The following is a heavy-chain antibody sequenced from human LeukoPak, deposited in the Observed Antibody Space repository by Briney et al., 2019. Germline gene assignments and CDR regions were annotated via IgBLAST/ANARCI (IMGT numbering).Heavy chain of an antibody. D-gene: IGHD1-26*01. Sequence: SETLSLTCTVSGGSISSGSYYWSWIRQPAGKGLEWIGRIYTSGSTNYNPSLKSRVTISVDTSKNRFSLKLSSVTAADTAVYYCARDADPGSGSYYRQPHTYYYYYMDVWGKGTTVTVSS. CDR1: GGSISSGSYY. CDR3: ARDADPGSGSYYRQPHTYYYYYMDV. CDR2: IYTSGST. J-gene: IGHJ6*03. V-gene: IGHV4-61*02.